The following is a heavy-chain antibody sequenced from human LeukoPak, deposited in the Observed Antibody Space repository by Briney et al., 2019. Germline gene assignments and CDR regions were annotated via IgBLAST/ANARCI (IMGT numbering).Heavy chain of an antibody. J-gene: IGHJ4*02. CDR1: GGSISSYY. V-gene: IGHV4-59*01. D-gene: IGHD3-22*01. CDR2: IYYSGST. Sequence: PSETLSLTCTVSGGSISSYYWSWIRQPPGKGLEWIGYIYYSGSTNYNPSLKSRVTISVDTSKNQFSLKLSSVTAADTAVYYCARRSYYYDSSGYYPFDYWGQGTLVTVSS. CDR3: ARRSYYYDSSGYYPFDY.